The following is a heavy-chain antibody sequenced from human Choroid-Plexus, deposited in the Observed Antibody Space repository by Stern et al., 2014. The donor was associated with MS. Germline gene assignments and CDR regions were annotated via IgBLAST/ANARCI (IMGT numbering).Heavy chain of an antibody. Sequence: VQLVQSGGGVVQPGRPLRLSCVASGFTFGSCAMHWVRQAPGKGLAWVAGVSYDGSNKYYASSVKGRVTISRDNSQNTLYMQMSSLRPEDTAVYYCAKDRQYLTYFFDHWGQGSLVTVSS. V-gene: IGHV3-30*18. D-gene: IGHD2/OR15-2a*01. J-gene: IGHJ5*02. CDR1: GFTFGSCA. CDR2: VSYDGSNK. CDR3: AKDRQYLTYFFDH.